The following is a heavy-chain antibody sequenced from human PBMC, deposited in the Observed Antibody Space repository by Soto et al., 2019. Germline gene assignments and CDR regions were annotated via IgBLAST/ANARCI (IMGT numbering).Heavy chain of an antibody. D-gene: IGHD3-10*01. Sequence: QLQLQESGPGLVKPSQTLSLTCTVSSGSITSGGYYWGWIRQLPGKGLEYIGYIYHSGSTYYNPSRQSRITISADKSKNPFTLTLASATAAATAVYPCARHPTSDPYGYFAYWGQGTPVTVSS. CDR3: ARHPTSDPYGYFAY. CDR1: SGSITSGGYY. J-gene: IGHJ4*02. V-gene: IGHV4-31*03. CDR2: IYHSGST.